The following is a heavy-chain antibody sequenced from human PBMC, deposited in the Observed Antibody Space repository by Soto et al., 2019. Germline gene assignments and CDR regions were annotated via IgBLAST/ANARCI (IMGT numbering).Heavy chain of an antibody. CDR3: ARGCRIQLWLRYYGMDV. CDR1: GGAFSGYY. J-gene: IGHJ6*04. CDR2: INHSGST. Sequence: PSETLSLTGAVYGGAFSGYYWRWIRQPPGKGLEWIGEINHSGSTNYNTSLKSRVTISVDTSKNQFSLKLSSVTAADTAVYYCARGCRIQLWLRYYGMDVWGKGTTVTVSS. V-gene: IGHV4-34*01. D-gene: IGHD5-18*01.